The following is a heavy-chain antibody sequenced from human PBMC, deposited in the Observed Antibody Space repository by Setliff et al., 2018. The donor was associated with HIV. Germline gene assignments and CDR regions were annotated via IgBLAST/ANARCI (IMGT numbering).Heavy chain of an antibody. CDR2: FDSSGST. Sequence: SETLSLTCTISGGSFGVYYWSWIRQPAGMGLEWIGRFDSSGSTDYNPSLKSRVTISKDTSKNQLSLKLTSVTAADTAVYFCAGDYAGSGRPFDYWGQGTLVTVSS. J-gene: IGHJ4*02. D-gene: IGHD6-19*01. CDR1: GGSFGVYY. V-gene: IGHV4-4*07. CDR3: AGDYAGSGRPFDY.